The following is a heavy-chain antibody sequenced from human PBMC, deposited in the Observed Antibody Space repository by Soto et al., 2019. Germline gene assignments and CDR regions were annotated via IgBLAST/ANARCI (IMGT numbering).Heavy chain of an antibody. Sequence: EVQLVESGGGLVKPGGSLRLSCAASGFTFSSYSMNWVRQAPGKGLEWVSSISSSSSYIYYADSVKGRFTISRDNAKNSLYLQMNSLGAEDTAVYYCARDAARQIDYGASYYYYGMDVWGQGTTVTVSS. V-gene: IGHV3-21*01. CDR2: ISSSSSYI. CDR3: ARDAARQIDYGASYYYYGMDV. CDR1: GFTFSSYS. J-gene: IGHJ6*02. D-gene: IGHD4-17*01.